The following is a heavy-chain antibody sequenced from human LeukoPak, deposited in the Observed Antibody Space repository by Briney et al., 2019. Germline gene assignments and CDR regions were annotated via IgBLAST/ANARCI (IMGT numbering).Heavy chain of an antibody. CDR3: AREWELPYYFYY. CDR1: GFTFSSYA. D-gene: IGHD1-26*01. Sequence: PGGSLRLSCAASGFTFSSYAMTWVRQAPGKGLEWVSTISGSGGSKYYADSVKGRFTISRDNSKNTLYLQMNSLRAEDTAVYYCAREWELPYYFYYGGGGTLLTVSS. CDR2: ISGSGGSK. J-gene: IGHJ4*02. V-gene: IGHV3-23*01.